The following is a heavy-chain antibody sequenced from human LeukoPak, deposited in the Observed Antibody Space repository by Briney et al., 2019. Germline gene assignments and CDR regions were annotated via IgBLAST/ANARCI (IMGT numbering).Heavy chain of an antibody. CDR2: IYYSGST. CDR3: AISSYYYYYYMDV. J-gene: IGHJ6*03. V-gene: IGHV4-59*11. CDR1: GGSISSHY. Sequence: SETLSLTCTASGGSISSHYWSWIRQPPGKGLEWIGYIYYSGSTNYNPSLKSRVTISVDTSKNQFSLKLSSVTAADTAVYYCAISSYYYYYYMDVWGKGTTVTVSS.